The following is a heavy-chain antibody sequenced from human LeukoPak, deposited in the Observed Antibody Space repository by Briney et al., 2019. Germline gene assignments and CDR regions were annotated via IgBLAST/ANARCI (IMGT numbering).Heavy chain of an antibody. CDR2: IYYSGST. Sequence: SETLSLTCTVSGGSISSSSSYWGWIRQPPGKGLEWIGSIYYSGSTYYNPSLKSRVTISVDTSKNQFSLKLSSVTAADTAVYYCARQVRYFDWLLPLDYWGQGTLVTVSS. CDR1: GGSISSSSSY. CDR3: ARQVRYFDWLLPLDY. J-gene: IGHJ4*02. V-gene: IGHV4-39*01. D-gene: IGHD3-9*01.